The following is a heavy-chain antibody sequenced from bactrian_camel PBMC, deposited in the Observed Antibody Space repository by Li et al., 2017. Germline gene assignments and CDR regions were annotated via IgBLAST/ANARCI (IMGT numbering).Heavy chain of an antibody. Sequence: QTGGSLRLSCVRSGAISNNYCVGWFRQRPGKAREGVASIDSDGTISHANSVKGRFTISKDNAKNTMYLQMNSLKSEDTALYYCATGYGSSSLSTPRGQGTQVTVS. V-gene: IGHV3S8*01. CDR2: IDSDGTI. CDR1: GAISNNYC. D-gene: IGHD6*01. J-gene: IGHJ4*01. CDR3: ATGYGSSSLSTP.